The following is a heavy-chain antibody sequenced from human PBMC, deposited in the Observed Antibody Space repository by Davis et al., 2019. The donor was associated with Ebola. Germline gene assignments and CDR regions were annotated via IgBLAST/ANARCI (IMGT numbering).Heavy chain of an antibody. CDR2: ISSNGGST. D-gene: IGHD3-10*01. CDR3: ASLWFGENDAFDI. J-gene: IGHJ3*02. Sequence: PGGSLRLSCSASGFTFSSYAMHWVRQAPGKGLEYVSAISSNGGSTYYADSVKGRFTISRDNSKNTLYLQMSSLRAEDTAVYYCASLWFGENDAFDIWCQGTMVTVSS. V-gene: IGHV3-64D*06. CDR1: GFTFSSYA.